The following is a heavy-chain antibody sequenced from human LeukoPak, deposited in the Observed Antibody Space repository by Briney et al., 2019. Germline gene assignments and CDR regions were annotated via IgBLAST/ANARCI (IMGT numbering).Heavy chain of an antibody. CDR2: IYSGGST. Sequence: GGSLRLSCAASGFTVSSNYMSWVRQAPGKGLEWVSVIYSGGSTYYADSVKGRFTISRDNSKNTLYLQVNSLRAEDTAVYYCARDTGMATTMGDAFDIWGQGTMVTVSS. CDR1: GFTVSSNY. V-gene: IGHV3-53*01. J-gene: IGHJ3*02. CDR3: ARDTGMATTMGDAFDI. D-gene: IGHD5-24*01.